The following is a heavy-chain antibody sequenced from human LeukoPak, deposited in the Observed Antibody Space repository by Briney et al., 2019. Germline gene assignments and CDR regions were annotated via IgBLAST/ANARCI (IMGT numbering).Heavy chain of an antibody. J-gene: IGHJ3*02. CDR2: IKPDGSEI. CDR3: ARHIDGRSDLDAFDI. D-gene: IGHD2-21*01. V-gene: IGHV3-7*01. Sequence: GGSLRLSCAASGFTFSNSWMTWFRQTPGKGLEWVGNIKPDGSEIYYVDSVKGRFTISRDNAKSLLYLQMNSLRAEDTAVYYCARHIDGRSDLDAFDIWGQGTMVTASS. CDR1: GFTFSNSW.